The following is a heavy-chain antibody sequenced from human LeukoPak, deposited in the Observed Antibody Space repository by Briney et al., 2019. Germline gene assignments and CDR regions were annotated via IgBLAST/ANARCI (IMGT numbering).Heavy chain of an antibody. D-gene: IGHD3-10*01. CDR3: ARDTTGRFDH. CDR1: GDSVSSDSGG. CDR2: TYYRSKWYN. V-gene: IGHV6-1*01. J-gene: IGHJ4*02. Sequence: SQTLSLTCVISGDSVSSDSGGWNWIRQSPSRGLEWLGRTYYRSKWYNDYAVSVKSRITINPDTSKNQFSLQLNSVAPEDTALYYCARDTTGRFDHWGQGTLVTVSS.